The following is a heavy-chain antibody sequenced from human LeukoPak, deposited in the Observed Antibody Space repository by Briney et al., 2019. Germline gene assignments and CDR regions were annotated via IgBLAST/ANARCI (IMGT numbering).Heavy chain of an antibody. CDR1: GFTFSSHG. CDR3: ARDIGYSGYAPWSY. CDR2: IRYDGSNK. D-gene: IGHD5-12*01. V-gene: IGHV3-30*02. J-gene: IGHJ4*02. Sequence: GGSLRLSCVASGFTFSSHGMHWVRQAPGKGLEWVAFIRYDGSNKYYADSVKGRFTISRDNSKNTLYLQMNSLRAEDTAVYYCARDIGYSGYAPWSYWGQGTLVTVSS.